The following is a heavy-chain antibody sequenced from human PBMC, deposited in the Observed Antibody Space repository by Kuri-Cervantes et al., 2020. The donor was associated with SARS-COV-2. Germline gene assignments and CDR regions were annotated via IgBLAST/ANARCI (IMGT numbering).Heavy chain of an antibody. CDR1: GGSISSSSYY. CDR3: ARGRYYYDSSGYYHHAEPFDY. V-gene: IGHV4-39*07. Sequence: SETLSLTCTVSGGSISSSSYYWGWIRQPPGKGLEWIGSIYYSGSTYYNPSLKSRVTMSVDTSKKQFSLKLSSVTAADTAVYYCARGRYYYDSSGYYHHAEPFDYWGQGTLVTVSS. CDR2: IYYSGST. D-gene: IGHD3-22*01. J-gene: IGHJ4*02.